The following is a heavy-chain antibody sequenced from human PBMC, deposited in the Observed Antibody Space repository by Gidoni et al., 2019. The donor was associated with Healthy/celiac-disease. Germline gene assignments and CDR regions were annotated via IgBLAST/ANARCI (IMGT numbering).Heavy chain of an antibody. J-gene: IGHJ6*02. CDR3: ARRRGSSGSSYYHYGMDV. Sequence: QLQLQESGPGLVKPSETLSLTCTVSGGSIHSNSDYWGWIRQPPGKGLEWIGNIYFSGSTHYNPSLKSRVTMDVDTSKNHFSLRLNSVTAADTAVYYCARRRGSSGSSYYHYGMDVWGQGTTVTVSS. CDR2: IYFSGST. CDR1: GGSIHSNSDY. V-gene: IGHV4-39*02. D-gene: IGHD3-22*01.